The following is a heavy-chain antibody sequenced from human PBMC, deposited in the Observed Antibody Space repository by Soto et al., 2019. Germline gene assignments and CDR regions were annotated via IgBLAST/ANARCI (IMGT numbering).Heavy chain of an antibody. CDR1: GFSFGSYA. V-gene: IGHV3-23*01. CDR3: AKGSIEYSASVDN. Sequence: DVQLLASGGGLVQPGGSLRLSCAASGFSFGSYAMVWVRQAPGKGLEWVSVISARGGRSYFAESVKGRFTISRDNSKNVLSLEMNSLRAEDTAIYFCAKGSIEYSASVDNWGQGTLVLVSS. CDR2: ISARGGRS. J-gene: IGHJ4*02. D-gene: IGHD4-4*01.